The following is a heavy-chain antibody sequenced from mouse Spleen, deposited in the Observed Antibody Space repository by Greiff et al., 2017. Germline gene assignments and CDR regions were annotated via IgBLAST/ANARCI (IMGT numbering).Heavy chain of an antibody. CDR2: IDPATGGT. D-gene: IGHD2-1*01. Sequence: QVQLQQSGAELVRPGASVTLSCKASGYTFTDYEMHWVKQTPVHGLEWIGAIDPATGGTAYNQKFKGKAILTADKSSSTAYMELRSLTSEDSAVYYCTREDYCNSFDYWGQGTTLTVSS. J-gene: IGHJ2*01. CDR3: TREDYCNSFDY. V-gene: IGHV1-15*01. CDR1: GYTFTDYE.